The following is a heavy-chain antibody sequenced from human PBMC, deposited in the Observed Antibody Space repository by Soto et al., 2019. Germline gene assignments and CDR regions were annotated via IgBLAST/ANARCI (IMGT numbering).Heavy chain of an antibody. D-gene: IGHD2-2*01. CDR1: GGSFSGYY. Sequence: SETLSLTCAVYGGSFSGYYWSWIRQPPGKGLEWIGEINHSGSTNYNPSLKSRVTIFVDTSKNEFSLKVTSVTAADTGVYFCASRYAPSEFDHWGQGSLVTVSS. V-gene: IGHV4-34*01. J-gene: IGHJ4*02. CDR2: INHSGST. CDR3: ASRYAPSEFDH.